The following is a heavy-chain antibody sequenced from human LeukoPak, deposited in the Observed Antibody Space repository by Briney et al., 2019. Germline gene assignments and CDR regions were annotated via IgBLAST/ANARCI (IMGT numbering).Heavy chain of an antibody. CDR2: ISLIGDNT. CDR3: AKGEGWFGELQNYGMDV. J-gene: IGHJ6*02. D-gene: IGHD3-10*01. V-gene: IGHV3-23*01. CDR1: GFAFNTYA. Sequence: PGGSLRLSCAASGFAFNTYAMSWVRQAPEKGLEWVSTISLIGDNTYYADSVKGRFTISRDNSKSTLYLQMNSLRAEDTAVYYCAKGEGWFGELQNYGMDVWGQGTTVTVSS.